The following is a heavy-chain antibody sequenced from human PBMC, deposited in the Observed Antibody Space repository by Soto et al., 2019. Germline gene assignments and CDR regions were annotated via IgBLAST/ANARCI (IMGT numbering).Heavy chain of an antibody. Sequence: EVQLLESGGGLVQPGGSLRLSCAASGFTFSTYALSWVRQAPGKGLEWVSAISANGQGIYYADSVRGRFTISRDNSNNTIFLHMDSLRAEDTAVYYCAKDRNYPRDQFHYWGQGTLVTVSS. V-gene: IGHV3-23*01. CDR3: AKDRNYPRDQFHY. D-gene: IGHD1-7*01. CDR2: ISANGQGI. CDR1: GFTFSTYA. J-gene: IGHJ4*02.